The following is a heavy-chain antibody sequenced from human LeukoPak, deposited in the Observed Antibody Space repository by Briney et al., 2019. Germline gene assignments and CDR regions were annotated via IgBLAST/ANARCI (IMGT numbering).Heavy chain of an antibody. CDR3: ARGAAEYNDAFDI. CDR1: GGSISSYY. J-gene: IGHJ3*02. V-gene: IGHV4-59*01. D-gene: IGHD1-1*01. Sequence: SETLSLTCTVSGGSISSYYWSWIRQPAGKGLEWIGYIYYSGSTNYNPSLKSRVTISVDTSKNQFSLKLSSVTAADTAVYYCARGAAEYNDAFDIWGQGTMVTVSS. CDR2: IYYSGST.